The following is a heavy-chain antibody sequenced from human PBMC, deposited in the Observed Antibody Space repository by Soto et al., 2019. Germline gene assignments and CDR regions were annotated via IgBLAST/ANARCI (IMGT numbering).Heavy chain of an antibody. Sequence: EVQLLESGGGLVQPGGSLRLSCAASGFTFSSNPMSWVRQAPGKGLEWVSSISDGGGSTYYADSVKGRFTISRDNSKNTLYLQMNSLRAEDTAVYYCAKIRAAVGTEYWGQGTLVTVSS. V-gene: IGHV3-23*01. CDR1: GFTFSSNP. D-gene: IGHD6-13*01. CDR3: AKIRAAVGTEY. J-gene: IGHJ4*02. CDR2: ISDGGGST.